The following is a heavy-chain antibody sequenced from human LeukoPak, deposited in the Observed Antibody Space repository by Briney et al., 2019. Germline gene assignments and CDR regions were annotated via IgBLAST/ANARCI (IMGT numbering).Heavy chain of an antibody. CDR2: INHSGST. D-gene: IGHD4-17*01. V-gene: IGHV4-34*01. CDR1: GGSFSGYY. J-gene: IGHJ3*02. Sequence: SETLSLTCAVYGGSFSGYYWSWIRQPPGKGLEWIGEINHSGSTNYNPSLKSRVTISVDTSKNQFSLKLSSATAADTAVYYCATRLRGLDIWGQGTMVTVSP. CDR3: ATRLRGLDI.